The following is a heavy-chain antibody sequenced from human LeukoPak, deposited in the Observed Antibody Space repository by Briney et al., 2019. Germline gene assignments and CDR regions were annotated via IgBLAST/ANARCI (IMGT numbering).Heavy chain of an antibody. CDR2: IYTSGST. Sequence: SETLSLTCTVSGGSISSYYWSWIRQPAGKGLEWIGRIYTSGSTNYNPSLKSRVTMSVDTSKNQFSLKLSSVTAADTAVYYCARHNYGDYPTYYYYYMDVWGKGTTVTISS. J-gene: IGHJ6*03. D-gene: IGHD4-17*01. CDR1: GGSISSYY. CDR3: ARHNYGDYPTYYYYYMDV. V-gene: IGHV4-4*07.